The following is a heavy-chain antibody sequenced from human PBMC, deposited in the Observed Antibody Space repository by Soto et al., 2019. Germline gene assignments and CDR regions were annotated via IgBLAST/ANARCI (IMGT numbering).Heavy chain of an antibody. V-gene: IGHV3-66*01. CDR3: ATGVVGSYYMDV. J-gene: IGHJ6*03. CDR1: GFTVSSNY. D-gene: IGHD2-15*01. Sequence: GGSLRLSCAASGFTVSSNYMSWVRQAPGKGLEWVSVIYSGGSTYYADSVKGRFTISRDNSKNTLYLQMNSLRAEDTAVYYCATGVVGSYYMDVWGKGTTVTVSS. CDR2: IYSGGST.